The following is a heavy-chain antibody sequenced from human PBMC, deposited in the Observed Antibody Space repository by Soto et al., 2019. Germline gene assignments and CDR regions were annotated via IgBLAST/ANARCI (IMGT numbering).Heavy chain of an antibody. CDR3: ARGRGGWLRSSHYYYGMDV. V-gene: IGHV4-34*01. D-gene: IGHD5-12*01. J-gene: IGHJ6*02. Sequence: PSETQSLTCAVYGGSFSGYYWSWIRKNPGKGLEWIGEINHSGSTNYNPSLKSRVTISVDTSKNQFSLKLSSVTAADTAVYYCARGRGGWLRSSHYYYGMDVWGQGTTVTGSS. CDR2: INHSGST. CDR1: GGSFSGYY.